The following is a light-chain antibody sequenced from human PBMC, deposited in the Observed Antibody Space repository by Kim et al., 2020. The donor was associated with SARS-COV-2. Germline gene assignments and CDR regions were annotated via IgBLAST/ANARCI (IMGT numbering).Light chain of an antibody. J-gene: IGKJ4*01. CDR2: DAS. Sequence: ASVGDRVTITCRASQNIYRRVAWFQQKPGEAPKVLIYDASSLERGVPSRFSGSGSGTEFALTISTLQPDDFATYYCHQYYNYPLTFGGGTKVDIK. CDR1: QNIYRR. CDR3: HQYYNYPLT. V-gene: IGKV1-5*01.